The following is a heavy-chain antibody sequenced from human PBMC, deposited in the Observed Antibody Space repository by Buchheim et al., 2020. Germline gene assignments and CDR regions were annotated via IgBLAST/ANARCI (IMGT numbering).Heavy chain of an antibody. CDR3: AKDMGMYYDYVWGLMGYFDY. D-gene: IGHD3-16*01. CDR1: GFTFSSYG. CDR2: ISYDGSNK. V-gene: IGHV3-30*18. Sequence: QVQLVESGGGVVQPGRSLRLSCAASGFTFSSYGMHWVRQAPGKGLEWVAVISYDGSNKYYADSVKGRFTISRANSKNTLYLQMNSLRAEDTAVYYCAKDMGMYYDYVWGLMGYFDYWGQGTL. J-gene: IGHJ4*02.